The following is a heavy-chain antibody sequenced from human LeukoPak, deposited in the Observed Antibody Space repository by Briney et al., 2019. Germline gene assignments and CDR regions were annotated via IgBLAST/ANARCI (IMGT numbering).Heavy chain of an antibody. J-gene: IGHJ4*02. CDR3: ARIFDS. Sequence: SETLSLTCTLSGDSFRSGGLSWGWIRQPPGKRPEWIGDIFHTGKTNYNTSLKSRVTISLDTSKSQFSLKLTSMTAADTAVYYCARIFDSWGQGILVTVSS. CDR1: GDSFRSGGLS. V-gene: IGHV4-61*08. CDR2: IFHTGKT.